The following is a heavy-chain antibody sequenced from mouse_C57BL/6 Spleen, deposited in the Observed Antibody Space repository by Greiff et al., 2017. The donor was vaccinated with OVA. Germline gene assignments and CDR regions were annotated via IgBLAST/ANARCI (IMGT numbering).Heavy chain of an antibody. J-gene: IGHJ2*01. Sequence: QVQLQQSGAELVRPGASVTLSCKASGYTFTDYEMHWVKQTPVHGLEWIGAIDPETGGTAYNQKFKGKAILTADKSSSTAYMELRSLTSEDSAVYYCTRRGGYGSSYVYFDYWGQGTTLTVSS. CDR1: GYTFTDYE. V-gene: IGHV1-15*01. CDR2: IDPETGGT. CDR3: TRRGGYGSSYVYFDY. D-gene: IGHD1-1*01.